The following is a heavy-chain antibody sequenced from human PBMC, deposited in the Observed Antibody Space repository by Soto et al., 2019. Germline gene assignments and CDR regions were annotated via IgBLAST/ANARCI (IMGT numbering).Heavy chain of an antibody. CDR2: IYPGDSDT. CDR1: GYSFTSYW. Sequence: GESLKISCKGSGYSFTSYWIGWVRQMPWKGLEWMGIIYPGDSDTRYSPSFQGQVTISADKSISTAYLQWSSLKASDTAMYYCARPARSEGYYYYYMDVWGKGTTVTASS. V-gene: IGHV5-51*01. J-gene: IGHJ6*03. D-gene: IGHD3-3*01. CDR3: ARPARSEGYYYYYMDV.